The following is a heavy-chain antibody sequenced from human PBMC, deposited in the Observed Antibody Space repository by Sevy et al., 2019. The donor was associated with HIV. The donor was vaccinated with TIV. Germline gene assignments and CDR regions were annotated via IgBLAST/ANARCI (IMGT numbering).Heavy chain of an antibody. CDR1: GGSISSYY. Sequence: SETLSLTCTVSGGSISSYYWSWIRQPAGKGLEWIGRIYTSGSTNYNPSLKSRVTMSVDRSKNQFSLKLSSVTAADTAVYYCAGWGFGVVEKQMDVWGQGTTVTVSS. CDR2: IYTSGST. D-gene: IGHD3-3*01. CDR3: AGWGFGVVEKQMDV. J-gene: IGHJ6*02. V-gene: IGHV4-4*07.